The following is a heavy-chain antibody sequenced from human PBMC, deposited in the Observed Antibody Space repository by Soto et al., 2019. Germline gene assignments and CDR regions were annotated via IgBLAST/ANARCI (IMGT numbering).Heavy chain of an antibody. V-gene: IGHV3-33*01. Sequence: QVQLVESGGGVVQPGRSLRLSCAASGFTFSSYGMHWVRQAPGKGLEWVAVIWYDGSNKYYADSVKGRFTISRDNSKNTLYLQMNSRRAEDTAVYYCASLRSTVKVDPPESFDYWGQGTLVTVSS. J-gene: IGHJ4*02. CDR3: ASLRSTVKVDPPESFDY. CDR2: IWYDGSNK. D-gene: IGHD4-17*01. CDR1: GFTFSSYG.